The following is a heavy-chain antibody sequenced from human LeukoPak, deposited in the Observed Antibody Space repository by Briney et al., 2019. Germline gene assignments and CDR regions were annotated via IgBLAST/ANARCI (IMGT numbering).Heavy chain of an antibody. J-gene: IGHJ4*02. V-gene: IGHV4-39*07. CDR2: IYYSGST. D-gene: IGHD4-17*01. Sequence: PSETLSLTCTVSGGSISSSSYYWGWIRQPPGKGLEWIGSIYYSGSTYYNPSLKSRVTISVDTSKSQFSLKLSSVTAADTAVYYCARDLTVTTGEFDYWGQGTLVTVSS. CDR1: GGSISSSSYY. CDR3: ARDLTVTTGEFDY.